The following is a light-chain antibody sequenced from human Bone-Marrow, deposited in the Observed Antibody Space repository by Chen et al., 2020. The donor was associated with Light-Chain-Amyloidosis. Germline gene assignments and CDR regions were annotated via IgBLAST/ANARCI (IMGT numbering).Light chain of an antibody. CDR1: QTISSND. CDR2: GSS. Sequence: EIVLTQSPGTLSFSTGEGANLSCRASQTISSNDLTWYQEKFGQAPRLLIYGSSSRATGIPDRFTGSGSGTDFTLTINRLEPEDFAMYYCQQYGTSPLTFGGGTKVEIK. CDR3: QQYGTSPLT. J-gene: IGKJ4*01. V-gene: IGKV3-20*01.